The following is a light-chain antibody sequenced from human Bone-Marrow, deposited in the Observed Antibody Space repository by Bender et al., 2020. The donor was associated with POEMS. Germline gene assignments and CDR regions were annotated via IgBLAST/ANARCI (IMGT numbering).Light chain of an antibody. CDR2: KDT. CDR3: YSAADDSRV. Sequence: SYELTQPSSVSVSPGQTARTTCSGDLLAKRYVRGFQQKPGQAPVMVIYKDTERPSGIPERFSGSSSGTTVTLTINGAQVEDEADYYCYSAADDSRVFGPGTKVTVL. V-gene: IGLV3-27*01. J-gene: IGLJ1*01. CDR1: LLAKRY.